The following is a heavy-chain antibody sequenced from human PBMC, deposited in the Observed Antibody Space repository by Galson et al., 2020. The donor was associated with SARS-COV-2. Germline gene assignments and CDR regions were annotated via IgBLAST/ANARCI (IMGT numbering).Heavy chain of an antibody. CDR3: WRAPAAVPYRVGY. V-gene: IGHV1-69*13. D-gene: IGHD3-16*02. CDR2: IIPDFEIL. Sequence: SVTVSCKGSGDAFSNYALNWVRQAPGQRLEWMGIIIPDFEILNYAQQVQGRVTITADESKDPAYLELSSLGPEDTALYFCWRAPAAVPYRVGYWGQGCLVTVSS. CDR1: GDAFSNYA. J-gene: IGHJ4*02.